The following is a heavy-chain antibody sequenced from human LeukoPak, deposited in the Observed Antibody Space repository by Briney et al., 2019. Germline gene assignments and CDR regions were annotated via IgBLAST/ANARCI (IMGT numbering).Heavy chain of an antibody. V-gene: IGHV1-69*04. CDR1: GGTFSSYA. Sequence: PSVNLSCKASGGTFSSYAISWVRQAPGQGLEWMGRIIPILGIANYAQKFQGRVTNTADKSTSTAYMELSSLRSEDTAVYYCARVGSYGYSQYWFDPWGQGTLVTVSS. J-gene: IGHJ5*02. CDR3: ARVGSYGYSQYWFDP. D-gene: IGHD5-18*01. CDR2: IIPILGIA.